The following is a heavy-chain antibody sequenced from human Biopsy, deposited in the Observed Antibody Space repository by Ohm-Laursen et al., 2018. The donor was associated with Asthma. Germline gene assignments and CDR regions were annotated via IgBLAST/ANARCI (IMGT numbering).Heavy chain of an antibody. CDR1: GFTFSSYS. CDR2: ISSSSSTI. V-gene: IGHV3-48*04. D-gene: IGHD3-22*01. Sequence: GSLRLSCSASGFTFSSYSMNWVRQAPGKGLEWVSYISSSSSTIYYADSVKGRFTTSRDNAKNPLYLQMNSLRAEDTAVYYCTRREYSDSRISPLDLWGHGTMVTVSS. J-gene: IGHJ3*01. CDR3: TRREYSDSRISPLDL.